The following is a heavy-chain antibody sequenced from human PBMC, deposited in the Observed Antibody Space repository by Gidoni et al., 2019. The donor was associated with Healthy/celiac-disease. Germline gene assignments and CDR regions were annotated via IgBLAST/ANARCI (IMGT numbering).Heavy chain of an antibody. CDR3: ARSSETGREYFDY. J-gene: IGHJ4*02. Sequence: EVQLVQSGAEVKKPGESLKISCKGFGYSFTSYWIGWVRQMPGKGLEWMGIIYPGDSDTRYSPSFQGQVTISADKSIRTAYLQWSSLEASDAAMYYCARSSETGREYFDYWGQGTLVTVSS. V-gene: IGHV5-51*01. CDR2: IYPGDSDT. CDR1: GYSFTSYW. D-gene: IGHD3-10*01.